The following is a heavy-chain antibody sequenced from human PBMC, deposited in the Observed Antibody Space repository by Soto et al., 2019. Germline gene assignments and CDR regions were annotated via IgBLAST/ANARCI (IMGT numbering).Heavy chain of an antibody. Sequence: QLQLHMSGSGLVKPSQTLSLTCTVSGASITYGAYSWSWIRQTPGKGLEWIGYINHLENTFYNPSVESRLTLSIDRTKNQFSLNLKSMSAADRAVYFCARGGGFDSFDYWGQGILVTVSS. J-gene: IGHJ4*02. CDR1: GASITYGAYS. CDR2: INHLENT. D-gene: IGHD3-10*01. V-gene: IGHV4-30-2*01. CDR3: ARGGGFDSFDY.